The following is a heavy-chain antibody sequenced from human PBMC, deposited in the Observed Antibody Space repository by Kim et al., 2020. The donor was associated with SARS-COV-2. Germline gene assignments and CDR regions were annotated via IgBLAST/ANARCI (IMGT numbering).Heavy chain of an antibody. J-gene: IGHJ6*03. Sequence: GGSLRLSCAASGFSFSSYWMTWVRQAPGKGLEWVANIKHDGSEKYYVDSVKGRFTVSRDNAKNSLYLQMDSLRAEDTAVYYCAKRFSSSRPTIRSMDGWG. CDR2: IKHDGSEK. D-gene: IGHD6-13*01. V-gene: IGHV3-7*01. CDR1: GFSFSSYW. CDR3: AKRFSSSRPTIRSMDG.